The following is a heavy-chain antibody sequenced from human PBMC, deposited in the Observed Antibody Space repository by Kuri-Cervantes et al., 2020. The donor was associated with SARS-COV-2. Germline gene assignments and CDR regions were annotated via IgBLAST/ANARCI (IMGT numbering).Heavy chain of an antibody. CDR3: ARSFGPYCSSTSCYSGGGWFDP. Sequence: SETLSLTCTVSGGSISSSSYYWGWIRQPPGKGLEWIGSIYYSGSTYYNPSLKSRVTISVDTSKNQFSLKLSSVTAADTAVYYCARSFGPYCSSTSCYSGGGWFDPWGQGTLVTVSS. D-gene: IGHD2-2*01. CDR1: GGSISSSSYY. V-gene: IGHV4-39*01. J-gene: IGHJ5*02. CDR2: IYYSGST.